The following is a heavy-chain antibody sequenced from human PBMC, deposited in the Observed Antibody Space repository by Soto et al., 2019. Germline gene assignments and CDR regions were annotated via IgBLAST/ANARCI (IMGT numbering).Heavy chain of an antibody. CDR2: ISSSGNT. CDR3: ARAPMVLTRSYFDS. CDR1: DGSISNFY. D-gene: IGHD3-22*01. Sequence: PSETLSLTCTVSDGSISNFYWSWVRQPPGKGLEWIGHISSSGNTNYNPSLKSRVSISVDTSKNQFSLNLTSVTAADTAVYYCARAPMVLTRSYFDSWGQGTPVTVSS. V-gene: IGHV4-59*01. J-gene: IGHJ4*02.